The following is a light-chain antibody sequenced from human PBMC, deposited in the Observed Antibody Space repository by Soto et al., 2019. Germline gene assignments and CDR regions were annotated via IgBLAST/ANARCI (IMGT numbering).Light chain of an antibody. Sequence: QSALTQPPSASGSRGQSVTISCTGTSSDIGSYNFVSWYQQHPGKAPKVMLYEVRKRPSGVPDRFSGSQSGNTASLTVSGLQADDEADYYCTSYAGGNILVFGGGTKLTVL. V-gene: IGLV2-8*01. CDR2: EVR. CDR1: SSDIGSYNF. CDR3: TSYAGGNILV. J-gene: IGLJ2*01.